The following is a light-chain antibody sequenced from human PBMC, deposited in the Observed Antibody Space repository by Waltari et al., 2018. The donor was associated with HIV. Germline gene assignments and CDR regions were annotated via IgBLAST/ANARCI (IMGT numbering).Light chain of an antibody. CDR3: ASYGDTNRVL. V-gene: IGLV2-8*01. CDR2: EVN. CDR1: SSDVGGYEY. Sequence: QSALTQPPSASGSLGQSVTISCTGTSSDVGGYEYVSWYQHHPDKAPNLIIDEVNKRPSGVPDRFSGSKSDNTASLTVAGLQDDDEAHYYCASYGDTNRVLFGGGTRVTVL. J-gene: IGLJ6*01.